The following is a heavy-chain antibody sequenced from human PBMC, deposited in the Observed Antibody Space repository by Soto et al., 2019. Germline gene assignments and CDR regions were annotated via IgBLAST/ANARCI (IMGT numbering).Heavy chain of an antibody. CDR1: GFSLSTSGVG. J-gene: IGHJ4*02. CDR2: IDWDDDK. V-gene: IGHV2-70*01. D-gene: IGHD3-9*01. CDR3: ARGLRYFDWSTGFGSRYFDY. Sequence: SGPTLVNPTQTLTLTCTFSGFSLSTSGVGVGWIRQPPGKALEWLALIDWDDDKYYSTSLKTRLTISKDTSKNQVVLTMTNMDPVDTATYYCARGLRYFDWSTGFGSRYFDYWGQGTLVTVS.